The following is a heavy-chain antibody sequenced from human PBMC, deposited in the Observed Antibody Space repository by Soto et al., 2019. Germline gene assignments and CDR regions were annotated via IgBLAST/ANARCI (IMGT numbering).Heavy chain of an antibody. CDR1: GFTFSSYS. Sequence: GGSLRLSCAASGFTFSSYSMNWVRQAPGKGLEWVSSISSSSSYIYYADSVKGRFTISRDNAKNSLYLQMNSLRAEDTAVYYCARAEIAARYLLSSPYYYYYMDVWGKGTTVTVSS. V-gene: IGHV3-21*01. CDR3: ARAEIAARYLLSSPYYYYYMDV. CDR2: ISSSSSYI. D-gene: IGHD6-6*01. J-gene: IGHJ6*03.